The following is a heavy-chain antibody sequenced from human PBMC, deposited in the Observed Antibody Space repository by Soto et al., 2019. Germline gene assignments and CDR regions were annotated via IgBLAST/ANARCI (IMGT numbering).Heavy chain of an antibody. Sequence: EVQLLESGGGLVQPGGSLRLSCAASGFTFSTYAMSWVRQAPGKGLEWVSGLFGSGGGISYADSVKGRFTISRDNSNNVLYLQMQSLRVEGAAVYYCGNDRQPDGGWPFDHWGQGTLVTVSS. CDR1: GFTFSTYA. J-gene: IGHJ4*02. V-gene: IGHV3-23*01. CDR3: GNDRQPDGGWPFDH. CDR2: LFGSGGGI. D-gene: IGHD6-19*01.